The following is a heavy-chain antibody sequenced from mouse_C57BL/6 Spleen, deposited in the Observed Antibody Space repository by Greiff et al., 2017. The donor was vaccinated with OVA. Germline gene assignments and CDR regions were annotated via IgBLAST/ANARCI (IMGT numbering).Heavy chain of an antibody. D-gene: IGHD2-2*01. V-gene: IGHV14-2*01. J-gene: IGHJ4*01. CDR2: IDPEDGET. CDR1: GFNIKDYY. CDR3: ASIYYGYDDYAMDY. Sequence: EVMLVESGAELVKPGASVKLSCTASGFNIKDYYMHWVKQRTEQGLEWIGRIDPEDGETKYAPKFQGKATITADTSSNTAYLQLSSLTSEDTAVYYCASIYYGYDDYAMDYWGQGTSVTVSS.